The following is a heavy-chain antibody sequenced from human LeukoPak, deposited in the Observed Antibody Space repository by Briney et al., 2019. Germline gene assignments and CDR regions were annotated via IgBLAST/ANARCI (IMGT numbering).Heavy chain of an antibody. V-gene: IGHV3-30*02. D-gene: IGHD4-17*01. CDR2: IRYDGSNK. CDR1: GFTFSSCG. CDR3: AKDTNYGDYVSY. Sequence: PGGSLRLSCAASGFTFSSCGMHWVRQAPGKGLEWVAFIRYDGSNKYYADSVKGRFTISRDNSKNTLYLQMNSLRAEDTAVYYCAKDTNYGDYVSYWGQGTLVTVSS. J-gene: IGHJ4*02.